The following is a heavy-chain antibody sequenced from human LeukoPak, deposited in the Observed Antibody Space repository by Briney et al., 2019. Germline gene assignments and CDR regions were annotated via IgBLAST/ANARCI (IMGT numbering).Heavy chain of an antibody. CDR3: AKSWKYSYGPNRFDY. J-gene: IGHJ4*02. Sequence: GRSLRLSCAASGFTFSSYGMHWVRQAPGKGLEWVAVISYDGSNKYYADSVKGRFTISRDNSKNTLYLQMNSLRAEDTAVYYCAKSWKYSYGPNRFDYWGQGTLVTVSS. CDR1: GFTFSSYG. CDR2: ISYDGSNK. V-gene: IGHV3-30*18. D-gene: IGHD5-18*01.